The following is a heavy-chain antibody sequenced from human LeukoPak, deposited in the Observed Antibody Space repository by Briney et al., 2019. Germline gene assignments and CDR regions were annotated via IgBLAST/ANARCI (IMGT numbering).Heavy chain of an antibody. CDR3: AKAGYSYGFYYYYMDV. D-gene: IGHD5-18*01. V-gene: IGHV3-23*01. CDR1: GFTFSDYA. CDR2: ISGSGRST. Sequence: GGSLRLACAASGFTFSDYAMSWVRQAPGKGLVWVSGISGSGRSTYYADSVKGRFTISRNNSKNTLYLQMNSLRAEDTAVYYCAKAGYSYGFYYYYMDVWGKGTTVTVSS. J-gene: IGHJ6*03.